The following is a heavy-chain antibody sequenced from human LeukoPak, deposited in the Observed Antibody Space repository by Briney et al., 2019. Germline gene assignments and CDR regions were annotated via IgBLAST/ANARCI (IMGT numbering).Heavy chain of an antibody. Sequence: SETLSLTCTVSGGSISSYYWSWIRQPAGEGLEWIGRIYTSGSTNYNPSLKSRVTMSVDTSKNQFSLKLSSVTAADTAVYYCARDNKASRFQDAFDIWGQGTMVTVST. CDR1: GGSISSYY. CDR3: ARDNKASRFQDAFDI. D-gene: IGHD2/OR15-2a*01. CDR2: IYTSGST. J-gene: IGHJ3*02. V-gene: IGHV4-4*07.